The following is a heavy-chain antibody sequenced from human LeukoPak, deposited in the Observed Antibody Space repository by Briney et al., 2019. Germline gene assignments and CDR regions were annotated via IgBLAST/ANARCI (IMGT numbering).Heavy chain of an antibody. V-gene: IGHV4-34*01. J-gene: IGHJ5*02. CDR3: ARGRLSSWYIPPGLHWFDP. CDR1: GGSFSGYY. D-gene: IGHD6-13*01. Sequence: PSETLSLTCAVYGGSFSGYYWSWIRQPPGKGLEWIGEINHSGSTNYNPSLKSRVTISVDTSKNQFSLKLSSVTAADTAVYYCARGRLSSWYIPPGLHWFDPWGQGTLVTVSS. CDR2: INHSGST.